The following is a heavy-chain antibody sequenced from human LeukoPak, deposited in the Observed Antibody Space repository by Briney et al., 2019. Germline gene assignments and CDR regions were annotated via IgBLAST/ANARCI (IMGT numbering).Heavy chain of an antibody. Sequence: PSGTLSLNCGVSGGSVSSTNWWPWIRQPPGKGLEWIGEVHLDGRTNFNPSLKSRLTMSVDLSENHVSLKLTSVTAADTAVYYCAREGGFYRPLDYSGQGTLVTVSS. CDR3: AREGGFYRPLDY. CDR2: VHLDGRT. J-gene: IGHJ4*02. CDR1: GGSVSSTNW. D-gene: IGHD6-25*01. V-gene: IGHV4-4*02.